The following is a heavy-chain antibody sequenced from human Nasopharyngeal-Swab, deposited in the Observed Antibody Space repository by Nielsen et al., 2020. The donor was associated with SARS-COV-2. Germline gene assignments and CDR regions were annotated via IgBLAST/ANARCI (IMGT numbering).Heavy chain of an antibody. V-gene: IGHV1-2*02. Sequence: ASVQVSCKPSGYTFTDDYIHWLRQVPRQGLEGVRCINPDSGDTKYAQKFQGRVTVPRDRSRSTAHIELSRLRSDDTAVYYCASDYYDNYDSDYWGQGALVTVSS. J-gene: IGHJ4*02. D-gene: IGHD3-22*01. CDR2: INPDSGDT. CDR3: ASDYYDNYDSDY. CDR1: GYTFTDDY.